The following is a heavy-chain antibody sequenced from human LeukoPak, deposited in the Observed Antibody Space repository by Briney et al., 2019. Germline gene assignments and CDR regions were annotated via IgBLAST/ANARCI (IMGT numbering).Heavy chain of an antibody. CDR2: ISSSSSYI. J-gene: IGHJ5*02. CDR1: GFAFSSYS. V-gene: IGHV3-21*01. D-gene: IGHD3-22*01. Sequence: GGSLRLSCAASGFAFSSYSMNWVRQAPGKGLEWVSSISSSSSYIYYADSVKGRFTISRDNAKNSLYLQMNSLRAEDTAVYYCAKAQRSYYYDSSGYPNWFDPWGQGTLVTVSS. CDR3: AKAQRSYYYDSSGYPNWFDP.